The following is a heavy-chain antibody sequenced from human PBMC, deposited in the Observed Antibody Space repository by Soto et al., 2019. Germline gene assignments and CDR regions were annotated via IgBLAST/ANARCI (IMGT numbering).Heavy chain of an antibody. CDR1: GGTFSSYA. CDR2: IIPIFGTA. Sequence: GASVKVSCKASGGTFSSYAISWVRQAPGQGLEWMGGIIPIFGTANYAQKFQGRVTITADESTSTAYMELSSLRSEDTAVYCCARDPGYSSGWYQGRNYYYYYGMDVWGQGTTVTVS. D-gene: IGHD6-19*01. V-gene: IGHV1-69*13. J-gene: IGHJ6*02. CDR3: ARDPGYSSGWYQGRNYYYYYGMDV.